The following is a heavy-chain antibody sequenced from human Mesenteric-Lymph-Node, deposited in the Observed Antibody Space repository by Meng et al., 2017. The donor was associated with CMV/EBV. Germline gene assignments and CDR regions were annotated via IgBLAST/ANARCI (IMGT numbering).Heavy chain of an antibody. Sequence: SVKVSCKASGGSFSSDGVSWVRQAPGQGLEWMGGIIPIFDTPNYAQRFQGRVTITTDESTSTAYMELSSLRSEDTAVYYCARDVMAAAGTLTYYYYYYGMDVWGQGTTVTVSS. CDR2: IIPIFDTP. CDR1: GGSFSSDG. D-gene: IGHD6-13*01. V-gene: IGHV1-69*05. J-gene: IGHJ6*02. CDR3: ARDVMAAAGTLTYYYYYYGMDV.